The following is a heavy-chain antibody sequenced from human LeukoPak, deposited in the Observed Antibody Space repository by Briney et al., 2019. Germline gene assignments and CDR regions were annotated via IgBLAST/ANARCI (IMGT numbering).Heavy chain of an antibody. CDR3: ARAQLPRITGTKSFDY. J-gene: IGHJ4*02. V-gene: IGHV1-2*02. D-gene: IGHD1-7*01. CDR1: GYTFTGYY. CDR2: INPNSGGT. Sequence: ASVKVSFKASGYTFTGYYMHWVRQAPGQGLEWMGWINPNSGGTNYAQKFQGRVTMTRDTSISTAYMELSRLRSDDTAVYYCARAQLPRITGTKSFDYWGQGTLVTVSS.